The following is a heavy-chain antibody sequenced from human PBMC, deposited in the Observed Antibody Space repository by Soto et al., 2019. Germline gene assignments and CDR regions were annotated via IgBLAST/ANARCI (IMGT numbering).Heavy chain of an antibody. D-gene: IGHD5-12*01. CDR3: AKSRVVATINFVYYGMDV. Sequence: GGSLRLSCAASEFTFSVYGMHWVRQAPGKGLEWLTIISHDGSIKYYGDSVKGRFTISRDNSKNTLSLQMTSLRDEDTAVYFCAKSRVVATINFVYYGMDVWGQGTTVTVSS. V-gene: IGHV3-30*18. CDR1: EFTFSVYG. J-gene: IGHJ6*02. CDR2: ISHDGSIK.